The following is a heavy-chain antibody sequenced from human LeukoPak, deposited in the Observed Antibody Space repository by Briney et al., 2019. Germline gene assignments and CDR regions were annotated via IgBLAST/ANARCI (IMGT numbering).Heavy chain of an antibody. CDR2: IIPILGIA. V-gene: IGHV1-69*04. J-gene: IGHJ5*02. Sequence: ASVKVSCKASGGTFSSYAISWVRQAPGQGLEWMGRIIPILGIANYAQKFQGRVTITADKSTSTAYMELSSPRSEDTAVYYCAVRNGDYVFWFDPWGQGTLVTVSS. CDR1: GGTFSSYA. D-gene: IGHD4-17*01. CDR3: AVRNGDYVFWFDP.